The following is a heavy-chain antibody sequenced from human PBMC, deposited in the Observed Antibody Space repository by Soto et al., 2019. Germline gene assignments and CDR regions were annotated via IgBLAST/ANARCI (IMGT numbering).Heavy chain of an antibody. V-gene: IGHV3-9*01. CDR3: AKDTLGSWFTGFDY. CDR2: ISWNSGSI. D-gene: IGHD6-13*01. J-gene: IGHJ4*02. Sequence: DVQLVESGGGLVQPGRSLRLSCAASGFTFDDYAMHWVRQAPGKGLEWVSGISWNSGSIGYADSVKGRFTISRDNAKNSLYLQMNSLRAEDTALYYCAKDTLGSWFTGFDYWGQGTLVTVSS. CDR1: GFTFDDYA.